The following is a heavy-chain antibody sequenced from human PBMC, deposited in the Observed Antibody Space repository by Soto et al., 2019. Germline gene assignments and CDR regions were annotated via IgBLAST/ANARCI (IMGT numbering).Heavy chain of an antibody. Sequence: GESLKISCKGSGYSLSSYWIGWGRQMPGKGLEWMGIIYPGDSDTRYSPSFQGQVTISADKSISTAYLQWSSLKASDTAMYYCVSLHLDHLASHPFDYPSQGTLVTVSA. V-gene: IGHV5-51*01. J-gene: IGHJ4*02. CDR1: GYSLSSYW. CDR3: VSLHLDHLASHPFDY. D-gene: IGHD3-3*01. CDR2: IYPGDSDT.